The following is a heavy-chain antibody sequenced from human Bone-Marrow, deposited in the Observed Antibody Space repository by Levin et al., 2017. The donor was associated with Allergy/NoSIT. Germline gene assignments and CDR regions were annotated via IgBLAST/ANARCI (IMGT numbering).Heavy chain of an antibody. J-gene: IGHJ4*02. Sequence: RTGGSLRLSCAASGFTFSSYAMSWVRQAPGKGLEWVSVINTSGGSTYYADSVKGRFTISRDNSKNTLYLQMNTLRVEDTSVYYCAISSGWFRPTGAFDYWGQGTLVTVSS. CDR2: INTSGGST. D-gene: IGHD6-19*01. V-gene: IGHV3-23*01. CDR3: AISSGWFRPTGAFDY. CDR1: GFTFSSYA.